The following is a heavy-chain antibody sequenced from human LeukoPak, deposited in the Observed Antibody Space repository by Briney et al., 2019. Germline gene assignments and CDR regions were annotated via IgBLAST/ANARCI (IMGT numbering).Heavy chain of an antibody. J-gene: IGHJ4*02. CDR3: ARRPYYYDSLDY. Sequence: GGSLGLSCAASGFPFSSYSMNWVRQAPGKGLEWVSSISTSSSYIHYADSVKGRFTISRDNAKNSLYLQMNSLRAEDTALYYCARRPYYYDSLDYWGQGTLVTVSS. V-gene: IGHV3-21*01. CDR2: ISTSSSYI. D-gene: IGHD3-22*01. CDR1: GFPFSSYS.